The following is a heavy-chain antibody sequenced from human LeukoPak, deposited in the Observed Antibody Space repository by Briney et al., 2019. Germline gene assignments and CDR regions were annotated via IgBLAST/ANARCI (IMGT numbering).Heavy chain of an antibody. CDR1: GGTFSSYA. Sequence: SVKVSCKASGGTFSSYAISWVRQAPGQGLEWMGRIIPILGIANYAQKFQGRVTIIADKSTSTAYMELSSLRSEDTAVYYCARGYSYAHDAFDIWGQGTMVTVSS. CDR3: ARGYSYAHDAFDI. V-gene: IGHV1-69*04. CDR2: IIPILGIA. D-gene: IGHD5-18*01. J-gene: IGHJ3*02.